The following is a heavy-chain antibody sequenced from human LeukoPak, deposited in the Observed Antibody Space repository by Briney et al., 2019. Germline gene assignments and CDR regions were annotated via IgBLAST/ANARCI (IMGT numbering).Heavy chain of an antibody. V-gene: IGHV5-51*01. D-gene: IGHD6-13*01. Sequence: EEPLKISCKISGYKLTNNWIGWVRQVPGKGLEWMGLIYPGYSDAKYSPSFQGQVTLSVDASISTAYLQLSGLRASDTAIYYCVRFGLTSSLDHWGQGTLVTVSS. J-gene: IGHJ5*02. CDR2: IYPGYSDA. CDR3: VRFGLTSSLDH. CDR1: GYKLTNNW.